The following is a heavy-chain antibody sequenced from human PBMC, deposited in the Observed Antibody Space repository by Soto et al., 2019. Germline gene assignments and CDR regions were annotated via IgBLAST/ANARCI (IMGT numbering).Heavy chain of an antibody. V-gene: IGHV3-33*01. D-gene: IGHD3-16*01. CDR2: IWYDGKQT. CDR1: GFTFSSDG. CDR3: ARDGWGSNWYFDL. J-gene: IGHJ2*01. Sequence: GGSLRLSCAASGFTFSSDGMHWVRQAPGKGLEWVAVIWYDGKQTYYADSVKGRFTISKDKSKRTLFLQMNSLRVDDTAVYYCARDGWGSNWYFDLWGRGTLVTVSS.